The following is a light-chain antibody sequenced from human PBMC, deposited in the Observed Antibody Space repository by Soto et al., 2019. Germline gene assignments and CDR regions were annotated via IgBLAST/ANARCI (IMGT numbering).Light chain of an antibody. CDR1: QSIDDK. Sequence: IVMTQSPATLSVSPGERATLSCRAGQSIDDKLAWYQQRPGQAPRLLIYATSTRVAGIPARFSGSGSGTEFTLTISSLQSVDFAVYYCQQYNNWPPLTFGGGTKVDIK. CDR3: QQYNNWPPLT. J-gene: IGKJ4*01. CDR2: ATS. V-gene: IGKV3-15*01.